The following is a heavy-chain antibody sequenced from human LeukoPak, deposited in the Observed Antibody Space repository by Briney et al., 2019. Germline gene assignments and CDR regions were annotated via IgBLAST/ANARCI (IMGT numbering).Heavy chain of an antibody. CDR2: ISYDGSNK. CDR1: GFTFSSYG. CDR3: AKDLSGYCSGGSCYKYDY. J-gene: IGHJ4*02. D-gene: IGHD2-15*01. Sequence: PGRSLRLSCAASGFTFSSYGMHWVRQAPGKGLEWVAVISYDGSNKYYADSVKGRFTISRDNSKNTLYLQMNSLRAEDTAVYYCAKDLSGYCSGGSCYKYDYWGQGTLVTVSS. V-gene: IGHV3-30*18.